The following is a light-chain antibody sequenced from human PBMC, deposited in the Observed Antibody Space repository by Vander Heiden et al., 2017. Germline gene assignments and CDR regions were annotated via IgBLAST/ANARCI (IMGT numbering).Light chain of an antibody. V-gene: IGLV2-14*01. CDR3: SSYTSSITWV. Sequence: QSALTQPASAYGSPRRSITISCTGTSSDVGGYNYVSWYQQYPGKAHKLMIYDVSNRPSWFSNLFSGSKSGNTASLTISGLQAEDEVDYYCSSYTSSITWVFGGGTKLTVL. J-gene: IGLJ3*02. CDR1: SSDVGGYNY. CDR2: DVS.